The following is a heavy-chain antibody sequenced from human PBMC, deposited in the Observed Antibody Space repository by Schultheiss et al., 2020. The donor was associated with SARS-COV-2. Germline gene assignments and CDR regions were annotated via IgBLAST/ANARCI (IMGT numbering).Heavy chain of an antibody. D-gene: IGHD2-8*01. J-gene: IGHJ6*03. CDR2: ISYDGSNK. CDR3: AKDHKMVYYYMDV. Sequence: GGSLRLSCAASGFTFSSYAMHWVRQAPGKGLEWVAVISYDGSNKYYADSVKGRFTISRDNSKNTLYLQMNSLRAEDTAVYYCAKDHKMVYYYMDVWGKGTTVTVSS. CDR1: GFTFSSYA. V-gene: IGHV3-30*01.